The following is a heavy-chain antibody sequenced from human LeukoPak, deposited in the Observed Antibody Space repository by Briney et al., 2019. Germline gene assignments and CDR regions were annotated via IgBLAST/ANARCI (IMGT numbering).Heavy chain of an antibody. V-gene: IGHV4-34*01. D-gene: IGHD6-19*01. CDR1: GESFSGYY. J-gene: IGHJ4*02. Sequence: SETLSLTCAVYGESFSGYYWSWIRQPPGKGLEWIGEINHSGSTNYNPSLKSRVTISVDTSKNQFSLKLSSVTAADTAVYYCARGYSSGWYGVVDYWGQGTLVTVSS. CDR3: ARGYSSGWYGVVDY. CDR2: INHSGST.